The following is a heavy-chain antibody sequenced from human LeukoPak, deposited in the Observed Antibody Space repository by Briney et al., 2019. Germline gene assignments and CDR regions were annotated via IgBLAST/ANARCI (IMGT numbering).Heavy chain of an antibody. Sequence: SETLSLTCTVSGGSISSGGYYWSWIRQHPGKGLEWIGYIYYSGSTYYNPSLKSRVTISVDTSKNQFSLKLSSVTAADTAVYYCARDRGARNSRDGYNGTPIGYWGQGTLVTVSS. V-gene: IGHV4-31*03. D-gene: IGHD5-24*01. CDR3: ARDRGARNSRDGYNGTPIGY. CDR2: IYYSGST. CDR1: GGSISSGGYY. J-gene: IGHJ4*02.